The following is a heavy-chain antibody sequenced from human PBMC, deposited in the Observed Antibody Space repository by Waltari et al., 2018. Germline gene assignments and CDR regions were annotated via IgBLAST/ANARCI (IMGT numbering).Heavy chain of an antibody. CDR1: GFTFSSYA. V-gene: IGHV3-64*01. CDR2: ITSDGGTT. D-gene: IGHD1-7*01. CDR3: ARDKAGTADY. Sequence: EVQLVESGGGLVQPGGSLRLSCAASGFTFSSYAMHWVRQAPGKGLEYVSSITSDGGTTYYANSVEGRFNISRDNSKNTLYLQMGSLRVDDMAVYYCARDKAGTADYWGQGTLVTVSS. J-gene: IGHJ4*02.